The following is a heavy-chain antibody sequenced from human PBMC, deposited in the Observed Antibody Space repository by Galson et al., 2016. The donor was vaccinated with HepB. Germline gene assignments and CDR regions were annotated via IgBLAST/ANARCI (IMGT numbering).Heavy chain of an antibody. CDR1: GLTFGRYW. CDR3: ARNKEVGLRTEWAY. V-gene: IGHV3-23*01. J-gene: IGHJ4*02. CDR2: ISDSGTGT. D-gene: IGHD1-26*01. Sequence: SLRLSCAASGLTFGRYWMSWVRQAPGKGLEWVSGISDSGTGTWYADSVKGRFTIPRDNSKNTVYLQMNNVRVEDTAVYYCARNKEVGLRTEWAYWGQGTLVTVSS.